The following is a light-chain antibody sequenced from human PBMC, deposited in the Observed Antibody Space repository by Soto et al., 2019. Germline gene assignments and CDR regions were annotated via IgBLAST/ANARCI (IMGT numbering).Light chain of an antibody. Sequence: QSALTQPASVSGSPGQSITISCTGTSSDVGGHNYVSWYQQHPGKAPKLIIFEVTNRPSGVSNRFSGSKSGNTASLTISGLQAEDEADYHCCSHTSFTTWVFGGGTQLTVL. CDR3: CSHTSFTTWV. V-gene: IGLV2-14*01. J-gene: IGLJ3*02. CDR1: SSDVGGHNY. CDR2: EVT.